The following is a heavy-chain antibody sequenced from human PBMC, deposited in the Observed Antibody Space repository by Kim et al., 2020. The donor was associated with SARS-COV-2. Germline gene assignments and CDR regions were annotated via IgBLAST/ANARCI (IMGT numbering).Heavy chain of an antibody. CDR1: GGSISSGGYY. CDR2: IYYSGST. J-gene: IGHJ4*02. Sequence: SETLSLTCTVSGGSISSGGYYWSWIRQHPGKGLEWIGYIYYSGSTYYNPSLKSRVTISVDTSKNQFSLKLSSVTAADTAVYYCARGDAAAGSGVDYWGQGTLVTVSS. CDR3: ARGDAAAGSGVDY. D-gene: IGHD6-13*01. V-gene: IGHV4-31*03.